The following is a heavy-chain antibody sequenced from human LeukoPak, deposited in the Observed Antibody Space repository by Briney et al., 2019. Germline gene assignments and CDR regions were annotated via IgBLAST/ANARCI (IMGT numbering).Heavy chain of an antibody. V-gene: IGHV1-69*05. CDR1: GYTFIGYY. CDR3: ARDSGYCSSTSCYTAHNWFDP. D-gene: IGHD2-2*02. Sequence: SVKVSCKASGYTFIGYYIYWVRQAPGQGLEWMGGIIPIFGTANYAQKFQGRVTITTDESTSTAYMELSSLRSEDTAVYYCARDSGYCSSTSCYTAHNWFDPWGQGTLVTVSS. CDR2: IIPIFGTA. J-gene: IGHJ5*02.